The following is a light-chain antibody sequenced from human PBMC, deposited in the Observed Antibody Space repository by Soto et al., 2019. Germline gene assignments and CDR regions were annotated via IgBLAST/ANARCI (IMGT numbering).Light chain of an antibody. V-gene: IGKV1-33*01. CDR3: QQYYNLPLT. CDR2: DAS. CDR1: QDISNY. Sequence: DLQMTQSPSSLSASVGDRVTITCQASQDISNYLNWYQQKPGKAPKLLIYDASNLETGVPSRFSGSGSGTDFTFTISSLQPEDIATYYCQQYYNLPLTFGGGTKVEIK. J-gene: IGKJ4*01.